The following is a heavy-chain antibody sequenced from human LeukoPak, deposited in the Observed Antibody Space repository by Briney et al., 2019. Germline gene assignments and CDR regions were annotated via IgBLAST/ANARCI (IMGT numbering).Heavy chain of an antibody. CDR2: INPNSGGT. CDR1: GYTFTGYY. J-gene: IGHJ4*02. D-gene: IGHD3-3*01. CDR3: ARQRPVWSGPDY. V-gene: IGHV1-2*02. Sequence: AASVKVSCKASGYTFTGYYMHWVRQAPGQGLEWMGWINPNSGGTNYAQKFQGRVTMTRDTSISTAYMELSRLRSDDMAVYYCARQRPVWSGPDYWGQGTLVTVSS.